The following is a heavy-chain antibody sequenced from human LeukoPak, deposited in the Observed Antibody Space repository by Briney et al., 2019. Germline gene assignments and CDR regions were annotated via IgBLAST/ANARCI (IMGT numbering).Heavy chain of an antibody. CDR1: GSAFSSYE. CDR3: AREIVSSVAGNFDY. CDR2: ISSSASTR. Sequence: GGSLRLSCAASGSAFSSYEMNWVRQAPGKGLEWVSYISSSASTRTYADSVKGRFTISRDNGKNSLYLEMNSLRAEDTAVYYCAREIVSSVAGNFDYWGQGTLVTVSS. V-gene: IGHV3-48*03. D-gene: IGHD6-19*01. J-gene: IGHJ4*02.